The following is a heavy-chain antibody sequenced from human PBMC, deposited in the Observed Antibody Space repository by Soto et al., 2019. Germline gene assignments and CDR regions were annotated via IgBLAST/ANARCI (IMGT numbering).Heavy chain of an antibody. D-gene: IGHD6-19*01. Sequence: QVQLVQSGAEMKQPGASVKLSCKTSGYTFPDFAMHWVRQAPGQSLEWMGWINPATGNIKYLQKFEGRVTITRDTSASTVYMDPRSLKSEDTAVYYCTREGAVAGNWLDPWGQGTLVTVSS. J-gene: IGHJ5*02. CDR2: INPATGNI. CDR3: TREGAVAGNWLDP. V-gene: IGHV1-3*01. CDR1: GYTFPDFA.